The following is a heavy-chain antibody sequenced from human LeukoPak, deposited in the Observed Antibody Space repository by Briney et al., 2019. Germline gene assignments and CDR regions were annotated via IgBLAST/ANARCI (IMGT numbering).Heavy chain of an antibody. D-gene: IGHD2-2*01. V-gene: IGHV3-74*01. CDR1: GFTFSSYW. CDR3: TRDQYEAVYYYYCMDV. CDR2: INSDGSST. J-gene: IGHJ6*04. Sequence: PGGSLRLSCAASGFTFSSYWMHWVRQAPGKGLVWVSRINSDGSSTNYADSVKGRFTISRDKAKNTLYLQMNSLRAEDTAVYYCTRDQYEAVYYYYCMDVWGKGSSVTVSS.